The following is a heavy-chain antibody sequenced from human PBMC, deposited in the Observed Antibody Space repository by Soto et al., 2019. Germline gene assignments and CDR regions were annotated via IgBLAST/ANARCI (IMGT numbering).Heavy chain of an antibody. CDR3: ARDPGFRFRPPQFDY. J-gene: IGHJ4*02. D-gene: IGHD3-10*01. CDR1: GFTFSSYS. CDR2: ISSSSSTI. Sequence: EVQLVESGGGLVQPGGSLRLSCAASGFTFSSYSMNWVRQAPGKGLEWVSYISSSSSTIYYADSVKGRFTISRDNAKNSLYLQMNSLRAEDTAVYYCARDPGFRFRPPQFDYWGQGTLVTVSS. V-gene: IGHV3-48*01.